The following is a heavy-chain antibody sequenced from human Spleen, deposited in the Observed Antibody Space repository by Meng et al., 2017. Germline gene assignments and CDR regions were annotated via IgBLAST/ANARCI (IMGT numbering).Heavy chain of an antibody. J-gene: IGHJ4*02. CDR2: ISIGGDRT. D-gene: IGHD1-1*01. CDR3: AKEEVPNDY. CDR1: GFTFSNSA. Sequence: GESLKISCAASGFTFSNSAMSWVRQAPGKGLEWVSGISIGGDRTYYIDSVKGRFTISRDNSKNTVYLQMNSLRAEDTTVYYCAKEEVPNDYWGQGTLVTVSS. V-gene: IGHV3-23*01.